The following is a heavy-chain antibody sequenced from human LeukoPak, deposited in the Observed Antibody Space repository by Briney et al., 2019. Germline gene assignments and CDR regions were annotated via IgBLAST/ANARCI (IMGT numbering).Heavy chain of an antibody. CDR3: AKGDTS. CDR2: IRYDGSDK. CDR1: GFNFSNYD. J-gene: IGHJ5*02. Sequence: PGGSLRLSCAASGFNFSNYDMHWVRQAPGKGLEWVAFIRYDGSDKYYADSVKGRFTISRDNSKNTLYQQMNGLRTDDTAVYYCAKGDTSWGQGTLVTVSS. V-gene: IGHV3-30*02. D-gene: IGHD2-21*02.